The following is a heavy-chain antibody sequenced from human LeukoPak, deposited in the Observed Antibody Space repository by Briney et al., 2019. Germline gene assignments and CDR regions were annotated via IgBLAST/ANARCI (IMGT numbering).Heavy chain of an antibody. V-gene: IGHV3-23*01. CDR3: TKDARATPDGFDF. D-gene: IGHD2-15*01. Sequence: PGGSLRLSCAASGFTFSSYAMSWVRQAPGKGLEWVSAISGSGGSTYYADSVKGRFTISRDNSKNTLYLQMNSLRAEDTAVFYCTKDARATPDGFDFWGQGTLVTVSS. J-gene: IGHJ4*02. CDR2: ISGSGGST. CDR1: GFTFSSYA.